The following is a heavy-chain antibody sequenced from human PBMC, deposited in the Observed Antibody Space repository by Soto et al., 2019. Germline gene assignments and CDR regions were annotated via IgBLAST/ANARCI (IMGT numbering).Heavy chain of an antibody. CDR3: ARAISGYVT. Sequence: QVQLVQSGAEVKKPGASVKVSCEASGITFSSYAMHWVRQAPGQRLEWMGWINAGNGDTRYSQIFQGRVTLTRDTSASTVYLDLSSLRSEDTAIYYCARAISGYVTWGQGTLVTVSS. D-gene: IGHD5-12*01. CDR2: INAGNGDT. CDR1: GITFSSYA. J-gene: IGHJ5*02. V-gene: IGHV1-3*01.